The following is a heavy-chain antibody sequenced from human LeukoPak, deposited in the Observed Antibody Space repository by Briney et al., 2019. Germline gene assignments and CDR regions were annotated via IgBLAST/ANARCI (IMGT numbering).Heavy chain of an antibody. CDR2: ISGSGDNT. V-gene: IGHV3-23*01. CDR3: AKDERFGEFPLGTFDC. J-gene: IGHJ4*02. Sequence: GGSLRLSCAASGFTFSRYAMTWVRQAPGKGLDWVSAISGSGDNTYYADSVKGRFTVSRDNSKNTLYLQMNSLRAEDTAVYYCAKDERFGEFPLGTFDCWGQGTLVTVSS. CDR1: GFTFSRYA. D-gene: IGHD3-10*01.